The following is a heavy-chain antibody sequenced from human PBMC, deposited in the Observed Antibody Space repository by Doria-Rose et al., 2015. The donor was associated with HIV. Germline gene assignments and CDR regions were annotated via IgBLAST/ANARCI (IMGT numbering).Heavy chain of an antibody. CDR1: GYNFANYW. V-gene: IGHV5-51*01. D-gene: IGHD2-21*01. Sequence: VQLVQSGAEVKKPGESLKISCKGSGYNFANYWIGWVRQMPGKGLEWMGILYPGDSDTRYSPSFKGHVTFSAAKSISTAYLQRRSLKASDTAMYYCAELGGNGYTDNWFDPWGQGTLVTVSS. CDR2: LYPGDSDT. CDR3: AELGGNGYTDNWFDP. J-gene: IGHJ5*02.